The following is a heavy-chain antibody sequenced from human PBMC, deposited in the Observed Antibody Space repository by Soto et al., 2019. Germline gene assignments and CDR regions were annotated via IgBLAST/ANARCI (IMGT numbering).Heavy chain of an antibody. CDR2: INPIGGTT. CDR3: ARAASALL. V-gene: IGHV1-46*01. CDR1: GYTFMNYH. J-gene: IGHJ4*02. Sequence: QVQLVQSGAEVKKPGASVTVSCKASGYTFMNYHMHWVRQAPGRGLECLGKINPIGGTTTYAQKFQGRVTMTRDTSTSTVYMELSSLRSEDTAVYYCARAASALLWGPGTQVTVSS. D-gene: IGHD6-13*01.